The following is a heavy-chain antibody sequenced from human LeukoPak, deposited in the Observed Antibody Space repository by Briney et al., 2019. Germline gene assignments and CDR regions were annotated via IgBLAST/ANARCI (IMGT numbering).Heavy chain of an antibody. D-gene: IGHD3-22*01. Sequence: ASVKVSCKASGYTFTGYYLHWVRQAPAPGLEWVGGIIPFFRTANYAQNFQGRVTITPDDSTSTAYMELSSLKASDAAMYYWARLKAGYYDSSGRYYFDYWGQGTLVTVSS. CDR1: GYTFTGYY. CDR2: IIPFFRTA. CDR3: ARLKAGYYDSSGRYYFDY. J-gene: IGHJ4*02. V-gene: IGHV1-69*13.